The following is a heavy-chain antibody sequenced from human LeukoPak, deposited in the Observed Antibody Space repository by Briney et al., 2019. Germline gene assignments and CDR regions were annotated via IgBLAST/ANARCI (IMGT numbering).Heavy chain of an antibody. CDR3: AKVHYYGSGSYRLGPFQY. CDR1: GFTFSSYA. V-gene: IGHV3-23*01. D-gene: IGHD3-10*01. J-gene: IGHJ4*02. Sequence: GGSLRLSCAASGFTFSSYAMSWVRQAPGKGLEWVSAISGSGGSTYYADSVKGRFTISRDNSKNTLYLQMNSLRAEDTAVYYCAKVHYYGSGSYRLGPFQYWGQGTLVTVSS. CDR2: ISGSGGST.